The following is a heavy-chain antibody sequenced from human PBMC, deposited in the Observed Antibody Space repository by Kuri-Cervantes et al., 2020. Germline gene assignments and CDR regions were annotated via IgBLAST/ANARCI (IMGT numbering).Heavy chain of an antibody. CDR2: INPSGGST. CDR3: ARAGYYDSSGYCVWFDP. D-gene: IGHD3-22*01. Sequence: ASVKVSCKASGYTFTSYYMHWVRQAPGQGLEWMGIINPSGGSTSYAQKFQGRVTMTRDTSTSTVYMELSSLRSEDTAVYYCARAGYYDSSGYCVWFDPWGQGTLVTVSS. V-gene: IGHV1-46*01. CDR1: GYTFTSYY. J-gene: IGHJ5*02.